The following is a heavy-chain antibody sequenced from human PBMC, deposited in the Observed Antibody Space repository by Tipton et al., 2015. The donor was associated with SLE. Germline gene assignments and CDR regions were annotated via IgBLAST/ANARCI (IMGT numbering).Heavy chain of an antibody. CDR2: INHSGST. Sequence: TLSLTCAVYGGSFSGYYWSWIRQPPGKGLEWIGEINHSGSTNCNPSLKSRATISVDTSKNQFSLKLSSVTAADTAVYYCAKRGDWDYYFDYWGQGTLVTVSS. V-gene: IGHV4-34*01. D-gene: IGHD3-10*01. J-gene: IGHJ4*02. CDR3: AKRGDWDYYFDY. CDR1: GGSFSGYY.